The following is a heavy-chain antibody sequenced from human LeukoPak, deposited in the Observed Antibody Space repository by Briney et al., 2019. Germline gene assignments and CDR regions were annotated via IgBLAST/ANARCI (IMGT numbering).Heavy chain of an antibody. CDR2: ISYDGSNK. V-gene: IGHV3-30*03. CDR1: GFTFSSYG. D-gene: IGHD6-19*01. Sequence: SGGSLRLSCAASGFTFSSYGMHWVRQAPGKGLEWVAVISYDGSNKYYADSVKGRFTISRDNSKNTLYLQMNSLRAEDTAVYYCAREAAVAGKDGFDYWGQGTLVTVSS. CDR3: AREAAVAGKDGFDY. J-gene: IGHJ4*02.